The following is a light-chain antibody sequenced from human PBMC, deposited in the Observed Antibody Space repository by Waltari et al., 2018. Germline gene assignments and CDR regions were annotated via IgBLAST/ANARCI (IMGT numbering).Light chain of an antibody. CDR1: SSNIGNNY. V-gene: IGLV1-51*02. Sequence: QSVLTQPPSVSAAPGQQVTISCSRSSSNIGNNYVSWYQQLPGTAPKLLIYENNKRPSGIPDRFSGSKSGTSATLGITGLQTGDEADYYCGTWDSSLSAWLFGGGTKLTVL. CDR2: ENN. J-gene: IGLJ3*02. CDR3: GTWDSSLSAWL.